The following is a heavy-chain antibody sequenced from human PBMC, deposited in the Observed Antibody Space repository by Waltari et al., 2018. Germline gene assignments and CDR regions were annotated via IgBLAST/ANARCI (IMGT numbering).Heavy chain of an antibody. J-gene: IGHJ6*02. V-gene: IGHV1-46*01. CDR2: INPSGGST. CDR1: GYTFTGYY. Sequence: QVQLVQSGAEVKKPGASVKVSCKASGYTFTGYYMHWVRQAPGQGLEWMGIINPSGGSTSYAQKFQGRVTMTRDTSTSTVYMELSSLRSEDTAVYYCARDSAAPTSIYYYYGMDVWGQGTTVTVSS. CDR3: ARDSAAPTSIYYYYGMDV. D-gene: IGHD2-2*01.